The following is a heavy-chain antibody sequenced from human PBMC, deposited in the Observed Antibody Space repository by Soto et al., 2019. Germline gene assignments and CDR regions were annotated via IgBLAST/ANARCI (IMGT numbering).Heavy chain of an antibody. V-gene: IGHV4-31*03. CDR1: GGSISSGGYY. D-gene: IGHD3-22*01. CDR2: IYYSGST. Sequence: TSETLSLTCTVSGGSISSGGYYWSWIRQHPGKGLEWIGYIYYSGSTYYNPSLKSRVTISVDTSKNQFSLKLSSVTAADTAVYYRARDYDSSGSSGGYFDYWGQGTLVTVS. J-gene: IGHJ4*02. CDR3: ARDYDSSGSSGGYFDY.